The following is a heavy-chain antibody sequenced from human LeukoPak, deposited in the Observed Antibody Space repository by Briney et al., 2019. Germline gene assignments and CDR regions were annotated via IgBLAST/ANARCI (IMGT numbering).Heavy chain of an antibody. CDR3: AREWLSQQLVGRYFDY. D-gene: IGHD6-13*01. J-gene: IGHJ4*02. Sequence: ASVKVSCKTSGYTFTGYYMHWVRQAPGQGLEWMGWMNPNSGNTGYAQKFQGSVTITRNISITTAYMELSSLTSDDTAVYYCAREWLSQQLVGRYFDYWGQGTLVTVSS. CDR1: GYTFTGYY. V-gene: IGHV1-8*03. CDR2: MNPNSGNT.